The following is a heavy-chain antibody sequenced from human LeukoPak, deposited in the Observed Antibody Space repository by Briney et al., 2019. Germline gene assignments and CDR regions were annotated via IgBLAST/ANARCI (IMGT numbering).Heavy chain of an antibody. CDR3: ARSRIAVAGHYFDY. J-gene: IGHJ4*02. D-gene: IGHD6-19*01. V-gene: IGHV4-39*07. CDR1: GGSIGSSSYY. Sequence: SETLSLTCTVSGGSIGSSSYYWDCIRQPPGKGLEWIGSISYSGSTYYNPSLKSRVTLSLDMSKNQFSLKVNSVTAADTAVYYCARSRIAVAGHYFDYWGQGTLVTVSS. CDR2: ISYSGST.